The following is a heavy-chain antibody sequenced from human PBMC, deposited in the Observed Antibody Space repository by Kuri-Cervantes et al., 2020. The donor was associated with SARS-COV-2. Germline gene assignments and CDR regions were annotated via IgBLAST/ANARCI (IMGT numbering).Heavy chain of an antibody. V-gene: IGHV4-30-4*01. CDR2: IYYSGST. J-gene: IGHJ4*02. Sequence: SETLSLTCTVSGGSISSGDYYWSWIRQPPGKGLEWIGYIYYSGSTYYNPSLKSRVTISVDTSKNQFSLKLSSVTAADTAVYYCARVQWLVHVVSDYWGQGTLVTVSS. CDR1: GGSISSGDYY. CDR3: ARVQWLVHVVSDY. D-gene: IGHD6-19*01.